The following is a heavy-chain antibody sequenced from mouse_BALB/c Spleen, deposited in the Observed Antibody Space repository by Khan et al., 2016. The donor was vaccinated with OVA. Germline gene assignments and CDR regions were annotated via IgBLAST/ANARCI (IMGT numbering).Heavy chain of an antibody. D-gene: IGHD1-2*01. Sequence: EVQLQESGPGLVKPSQSLSLTCTVTGYSITSGYGWNWIRQFPGNKLEWMGYISYSGSTNYNPSLKSRISITRDTSKNQFFLQLNPVTTEDATTYYCARTARIKYWGQGTTRTVSS. V-gene: IGHV3-2*02. J-gene: IGHJ2*01. CDR1: GYSITSGYG. CDR3: ARTARIKY. CDR2: ISYSGST.